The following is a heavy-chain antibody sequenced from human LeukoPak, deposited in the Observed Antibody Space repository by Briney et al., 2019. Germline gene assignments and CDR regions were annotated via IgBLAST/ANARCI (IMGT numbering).Heavy chain of an antibody. J-gene: IGHJ4*02. CDR3: HLSNCSSTSCYDGDY. Sequence: GESLKISCKGSGYSFTSYWISLVRQMPGKVLEWMGRIDPSDSYTNYSPSFQGHVTISADKSISTAYLQWSSLKASDTAMYYCHLSNCSSTSCYDGDYWGQGTLVTVSS. D-gene: IGHD2-2*01. V-gene: IGHV5-10-1*01. CDR2: IDPSDSYT. CDR1: GYSFTSYW.